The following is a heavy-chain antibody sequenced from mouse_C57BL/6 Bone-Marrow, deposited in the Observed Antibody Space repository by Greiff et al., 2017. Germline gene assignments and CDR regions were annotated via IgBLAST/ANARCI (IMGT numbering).Heavy chain of an antibody. Sequence: QVQLQQPGAELVKPGASVKLSCTASGYTFTSYWMHWVKQRPGQGLEWIGMIHPNSGSTNYNEKFKSKATLTVDNSSSTAYLQLSSLTSEDSAVSVCSSPLYLLRYYFDYWGQGTTVTVSS. CDR3: SSPLYLLRYYFDY. CDR2: IHPNSGST. V-gene: IGHV1-64*01. J-gene: IGHJ2*01. CDR1: GYTFTSYW. D-gene: IGHD1-1*01.